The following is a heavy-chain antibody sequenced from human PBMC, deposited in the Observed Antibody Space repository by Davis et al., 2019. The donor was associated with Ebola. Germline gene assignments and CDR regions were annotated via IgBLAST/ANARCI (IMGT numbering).Heavy chain of an antibody. CDR1: GFSFSSYV. CDR2: ISYDGSNE. J-gene: IGHJ4*02. D-gene: IGHD1-26*01. CDR3: ARDRRGAADS. V-gene: IGHV3-30*04. Sequence: PGGSLRLSCAASGFSFSSYVMYWVRQAPGKGLEWVAGISYDGSNENYADSVRGRFTISRDNSKNTLYLRMNSLRDEDTAVYYCARDRRGAADSWGQGTLVSVSS.